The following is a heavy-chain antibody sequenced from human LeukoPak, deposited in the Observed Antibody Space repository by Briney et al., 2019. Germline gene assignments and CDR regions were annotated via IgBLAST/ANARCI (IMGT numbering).Heavy chain of an antibody. CDR2: IKSDGRST. V-gene: IGHV3-74*01. D-gene: IGHD1-26*01. J-gene: IGHJ3*02. CDR3: ARGGSPPEALGDTFDI. Sequence: PGGSLRLSCVASGFTFSSRWMHWVRQGPGKGLVWVSRIKSDGRSTNYADSVKGRFTISRDNAKNTLYLQMNSLRAEDTAVYYCARGGSPPEALGDTFDIWGQGTMVTVSS. CDR1: GFTFSSRW.